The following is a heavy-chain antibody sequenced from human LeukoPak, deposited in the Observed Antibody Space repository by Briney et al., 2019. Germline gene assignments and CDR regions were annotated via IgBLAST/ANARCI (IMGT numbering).Heavy chain of an antibody. Sequence: GGSLRLSCAASGFTFSSYSMNWVRQAPGKGLEWVSSISSSSSYIYYADSVKGRFTISRDNAKNSLHLQMNSLRAEDTAVYYCARAVHGALDYWGQGTLVTVSS. J-gene: IGHJ4*02. V-gene: IGHV3-21*01. CDR2: ISSSSSYI. D-gene: IGHD1-26*01. CDR1: GFTFSSYS. CDR3: ARAVHGALDY.